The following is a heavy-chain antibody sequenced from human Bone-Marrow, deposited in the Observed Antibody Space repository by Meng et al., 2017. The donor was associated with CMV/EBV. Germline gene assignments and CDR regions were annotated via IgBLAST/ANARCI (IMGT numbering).Heavy chain of an antibody. Sequence: FSSYSMNWVRQAPGKGLEWVSSISSSSYIYYADSVKGRFTISRDNAKNSLYLQMNSLRAEDTAVYYCARDLPNGYCSSTSCTPGFDYWGQGTLVTVSS. CDR1: FSSYS. CDR3: ARDLPNGYCSSTSCTPGFDY. J-gene: IGHJ4*02. V-gene: IGHV3-21*01. D-gene: IGHD2-2*03. CDR2: ISSSSYI.